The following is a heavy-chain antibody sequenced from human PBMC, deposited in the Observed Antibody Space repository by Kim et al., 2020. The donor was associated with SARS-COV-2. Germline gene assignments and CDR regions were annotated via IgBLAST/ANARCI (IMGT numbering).Heavy chain of an antibody. Sequence: SETLSLTCTVSGGSLTSSSYFWGWIRQSPGKGLEWIGSFSYSGYTYYNPSLESRVTISIDTSKTQFSLKLSSVTAAGTAVYYCARHEYMIGSRWPDYWGQGTLVTVSS. CDR3: ARHEYMIGSRWPDY. D-gene: IGHD6-13*01. CDR1: GGSLTSSSYF. V-gene: IGHV4-39*01. CDR2: FSYSGYT. J-gene: IGHJ4*02.